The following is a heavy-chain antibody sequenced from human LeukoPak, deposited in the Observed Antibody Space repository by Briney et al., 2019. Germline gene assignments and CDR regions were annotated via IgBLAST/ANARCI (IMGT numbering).Heavy chain of an antibody. J-gene: IGHJ6*02. D-gene: IGHD2-15*01. Sequence: PGGSLRLSCAASGFTVSSNYMNCVRQAPGKGLEWVSVIYSGGNTYYADSVKGRFTISRDNSKNTLYLQMNSLRAEDTAVYYCARTPMFYFYGMDVWGRGTTVTVSS. V-gene: IGHV3-66*01. CDR3: ARTPMFYFYGMDV. CDR1: GFTVSSNY. CDR2: IYSGGNT.